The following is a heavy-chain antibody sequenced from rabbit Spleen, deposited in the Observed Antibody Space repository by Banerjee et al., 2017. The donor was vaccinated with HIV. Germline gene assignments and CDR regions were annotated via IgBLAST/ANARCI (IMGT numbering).Heavy chain of an antibody. CDR2: INTWSNRP. J-gene: IGHJ4*01. Sequence: QQQLVESGGGLVKPGASLTLTCKASGFSFNDDYVMCWVRQSPGKGLKWIACINTWSNRPVYASWAKGRFTMSKTSSTTVTLQMTSLTVADTATYFCARDPAYSSGSGSAIPYLWGQGTLVTVS. D-gene: IGHD1-1*01. CDR1: GFSFNDDYV. CDR3: ARDPAYSSGSGSAIPYL. V-gene: IGHV1S45*01.